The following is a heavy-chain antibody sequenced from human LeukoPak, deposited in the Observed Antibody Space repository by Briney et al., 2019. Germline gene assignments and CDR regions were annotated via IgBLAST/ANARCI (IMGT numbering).Heavy chain of an antibody. CDR3: VRESGELPGDYYFDH. V-gene: IGHV1-2*02. J-gene: IGHJ4*02. CDR1: GYTFTSYF. CDR2: VNSMNADT. D-gene: IGHD1-26*01. Sequence: VASVRVSCTASGYTFTSYFIHWVRQAPGQGLEWMGWVNSMNADTRNTAKFQGRVTISRDTSINTAFMELTSLTFDDTAVYFCVRESGELPGDYYFDHWGQGTLVTLSS.